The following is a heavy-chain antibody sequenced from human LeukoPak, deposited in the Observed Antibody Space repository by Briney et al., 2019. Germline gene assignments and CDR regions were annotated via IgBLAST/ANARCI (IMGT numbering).Heavy chain of an antibody. CDR1: GFTFSSYS. CDR3: ARTLSTAAGYFDY. Sequence: GGSLRLSCAASGFTFSSYSMNWVRQAPGKGLEWVSSISSSSSYIYYADSVKGRFTISRDNAKNSLYLQMNSLRAEDTAEYYCARTLSTAAGYFDYWGQGTLVTVSS. V-gene: IGHV3-21*01. D-gene: IGHD6-13*01. CDR2: ISSSSSYI. J-gene: IGHJ4*02.